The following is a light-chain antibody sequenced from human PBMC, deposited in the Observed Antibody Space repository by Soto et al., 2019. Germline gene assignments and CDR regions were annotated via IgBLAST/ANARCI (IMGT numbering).Light chain of an antibody. Sequence: EIVMTQSPATLSVSTGERATLSCRASQSVSSNLAWYQQKPGQAPRLLIYGASTRATGIPARFSGSGSGTEFTLTISSLQSEDFAVYYCQQYNNWPPTSGQGTKADIK. CDR3: QQYNNWPPT. J-gene: IGKJ1*01. CDR2: GAS. V-gene: IGKV3D-15*01. CDR1: QSVSSN.